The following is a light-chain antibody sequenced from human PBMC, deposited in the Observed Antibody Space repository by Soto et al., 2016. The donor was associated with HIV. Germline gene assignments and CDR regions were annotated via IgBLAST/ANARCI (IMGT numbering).Light chain of an antibody. CDR3: QVWDNNSDHWV. V-gene: IGLV3-21*03. J-gene: IGLJ3*02. Sequence: SVAPGMTATITCGGNNIGSKSVNWYQQKPGQAPLLVVYDDSDRPSGIPERFSGFNSGKTATLTISRVEAGDEADYYCQVWDNNSDHWVFGGGTKLTVL. CDR2: DDS. CDR1: NIGSKS.